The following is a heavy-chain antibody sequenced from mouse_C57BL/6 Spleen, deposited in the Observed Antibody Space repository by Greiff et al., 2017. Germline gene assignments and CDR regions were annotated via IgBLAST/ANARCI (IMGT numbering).Heavy chain of an antibody. D-gene: IGHD2-2*01. J-gene: IGHJ2*01. CDR1: GYTFTSYW. CDR3: AREGLRRGGLSFDY. CDR2: IDPSDSYT. Sequence: QVQLQQPGAELARPGTSVKLSCKASGYTFTSYWMHWVKQRPGQGLEWIGVIDPSDSYTNYNQKFKGKATLTVDTSSSTAYMQLSSLTSEDSAVYYCAREGLRRGGLSFDYWGQGTTLTVSS. V-gene: IGHV1-59*01.